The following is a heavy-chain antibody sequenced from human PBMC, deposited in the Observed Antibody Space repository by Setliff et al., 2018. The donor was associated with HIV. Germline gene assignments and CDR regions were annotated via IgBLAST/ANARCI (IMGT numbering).Heavy chain of an antibody. CDR3: ARRPPLATGREYYFDF. CDR1: GGSISTYY. CDR2: FYTSGST. D-gene: IGHD1-1*01. Sequence: SETLSLTCTVSGGSISTYYWSWIRQPAGKGLGWIGYFYTSGSTNYNPSLKSRVTISIDTSKNQFSLKLNAVTAADTAVYYCARRPPLATGREYYFDFWGQGTLVTVSS. V-gene: IGHV4-4*09. J-gene: IGHJ4*02.